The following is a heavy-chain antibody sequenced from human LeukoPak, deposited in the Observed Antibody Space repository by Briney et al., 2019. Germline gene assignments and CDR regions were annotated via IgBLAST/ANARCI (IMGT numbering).Heavy chain of an antibody. V-gene: IGHV4-38-2*01. Sequence: PSETLSLTCAVSGYSISSGYYWGWIRQPPGKGLEWIGSIYHSGSTYYNPSLKSRVTISVDTSKNQFSLKLSSVTAADTAVYYCARHLGRWFDLWGQGTLVTVSS. CDR1: GYSISSGYY. CDR3: ARHLGRWFDL. D-gene: IGHD7-27*01. J-gene: IGHJ5*02. CDR2: IYHSGST.